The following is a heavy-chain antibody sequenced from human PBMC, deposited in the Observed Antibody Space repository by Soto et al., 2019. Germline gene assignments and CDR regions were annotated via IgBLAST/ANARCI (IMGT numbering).Heavy chain of an antibody. J-gene: IGHJ5*02. CDR1: GGSVSSGFSY. CDR2: IYYTGST. Sequence: SETLSLTCTVSGGSVSSGFSYWSWIRQPPGKGLEWIGYIYYTGSTNYNPALRGRVTMSVDASRNQFSLRLSSVTAADTAVYYCARAPQVTISTRGWFDPWGQGTLVTVSS. D-gene: IGHD3-9*01. V-gene: IGHV4-61*01. CDR3: ARAPQVTISTRGWFDP.